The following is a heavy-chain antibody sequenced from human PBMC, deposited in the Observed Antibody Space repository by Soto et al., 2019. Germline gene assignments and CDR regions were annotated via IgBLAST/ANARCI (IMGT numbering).Heavy chain of an antibody. J-gene: IGHJ4*02. V-gene: IGHV1-18*01. Sequence: QIQLVQSGAEVKKPGASVKVSCKASGYTFSSYHITWVRQAPGQGLECMGWISAYNGNTNYAQNLQGRVTMTTDPSTSTAYMELRSLRSDDTAVYYCARDLPPVDYWGQGTLVTVSS. CDR2: ISAYNGNT. CDR3: ARDLPPVDY. CDR1: GYTFSSYH.